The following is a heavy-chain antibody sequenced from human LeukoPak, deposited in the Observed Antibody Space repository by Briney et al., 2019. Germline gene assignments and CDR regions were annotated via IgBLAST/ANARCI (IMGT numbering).Heavy chain of an antibody. CDR3: TTESGNYSRDAFDI. V-gene: IGHV3-73*01. CDR2: IRSKANTYAT. J-gene: IGHJ3*02. D-gene: IGHD1-26*01. Sequence: GGSLRLSCAASGFTFSGSAMHWVRQASGKGLEWLGRIRSKANTYATAYAASVKGRFTISRDDSSNTAYLQMNSLKTEDTAVYYCTTESGNYSRDAFDIWGQGTMVTVS. CDR1: GFTFSGSA.